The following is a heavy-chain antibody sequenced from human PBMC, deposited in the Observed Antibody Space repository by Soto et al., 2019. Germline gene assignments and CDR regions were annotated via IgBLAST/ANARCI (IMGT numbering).Heavy chain of an antibody. CDR1: GFTFSDYY. J-gene: IGHJ6*02. D-gene: IGHD4-17*01. CDR3: ARYDYGDYHGMDV. V-gene: IGHV3-11*06. Sequence: PGGSLRLSCAASGFTFSDYYMSWIRQAPGKGLEWVSYISSSSSYTNYADSVKGRFTISRDNAKNSLYLQMNSLRAEDTAAYYCARYDYGDYHGMDVWGQGTTVTVSS. CDR2: ISSSSSYT.